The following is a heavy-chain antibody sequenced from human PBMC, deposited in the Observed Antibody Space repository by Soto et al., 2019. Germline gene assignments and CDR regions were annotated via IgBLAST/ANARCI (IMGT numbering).Heavy chain of an antibody. CDR3: AKESITIIPDVGDAFDI. D-gene: IGHD3-10*01. J-gene: IGHJ3*02. CDR2: ISGSGGST. CDR1: GFNFSCYA. V-gene: IGHV3-23*01. Sequence: SLRLSCAASGFNFSCYAMSWVRQAPGKGLERVSAISGSGGSTYYADSVKGRFTISRDNSKNTLYLQMNSLRAEDTAVYYCAKESITIIPDVGDAFDIWGQGTMVSVSS.